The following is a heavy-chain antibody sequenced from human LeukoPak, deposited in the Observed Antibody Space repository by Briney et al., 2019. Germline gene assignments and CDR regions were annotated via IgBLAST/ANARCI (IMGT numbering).Heavy chain of an antibody. D-gene: IGHD6-6*01. CDR2: IWYDGTKT. CDR1: VFTFSIYS. V-gene: IGHV3-33*01. J-gene: IGHJ4*01. Sequence: RSLRLSCAASVFTFSIYSMGCGPDTPGKGLEWRAVIWYDGTKTYYADSVKGRFTISRDDSKNTLYLQMNSLRAEHTAVFYCGREYSRSLGIDYSGPRNLVTVSS. CDR3: GREYSRSLGIDY.